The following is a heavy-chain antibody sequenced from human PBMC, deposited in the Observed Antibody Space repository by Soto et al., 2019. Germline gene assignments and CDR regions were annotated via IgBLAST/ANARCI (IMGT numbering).Heavy chain of an antibody. CDR2: INTGSGYT. D-gene: IGHD2-8*02. CDR3: ARVRVYTGGSDADY. V-gene: IGHV1-18*01. Sequence: QVNLVQSGAEVKKPGSSVRVSCKPSGYTFSNYAISWVRQAPGKGLEWTGWINTGSGYTNYAHDRVTMTKDASTYTAYLEMTRLRSDDTDIYYCARVRVYTGGSDADYWGQGTLVTVSS. CDR1: GYTFSNYA. J-gene: IGHJ4*02.